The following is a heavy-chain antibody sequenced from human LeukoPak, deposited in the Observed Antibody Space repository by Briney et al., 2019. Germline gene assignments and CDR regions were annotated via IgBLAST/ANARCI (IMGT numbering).Heavy chain of an antibody. V-gene: IGHV3-48*01. Sequence: GGSLRLSCAASGFTFSSYSMNWVRQAPGKGLEWVSYISSSSSTIYYADSVKGRFTISRDNAKNSLYLQMNSLRAEDTAVYYCARGPWLADFDYWGQGTLVTVSS. CDR3: ARGPWLADFDY. CDR2: ISSSSSTI. D-gene: IGHD6-19*01. J-gene: IGHJ4*02. CDR1: GFTFSSYS.